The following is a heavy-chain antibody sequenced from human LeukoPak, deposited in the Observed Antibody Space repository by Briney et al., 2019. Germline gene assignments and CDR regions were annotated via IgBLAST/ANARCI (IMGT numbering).Heavy chain of an antibody. D-gene: IGHD3-10*01. V-gene: IGHV4-34*01. CDR3: AGDPWFGELSSNWLDP. CDR1: GGSFSGYY. CDR2: INHSGST. Sequence: SETLSLTCAVYGGSFSGYYWSWIRQPPGKGLEWIWEINHSGSTTYNPSLKSRVTTLVDKSKNQFSLQQSSVIAADTAVYYCAGDPWFGELSSNWLDPWGQGTLVTVSS. J-gene: IGHJ5*02.